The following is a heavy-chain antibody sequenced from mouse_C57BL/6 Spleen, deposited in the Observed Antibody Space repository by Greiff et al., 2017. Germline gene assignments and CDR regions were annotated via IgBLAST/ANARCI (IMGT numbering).Heavy chain of an antibody. CDR2: IHPNSGST. CDR1: GYTFTSYW. CDR3: ARDWEGVFDY. D-gene: IGHD4-1*01. Sequence: VQLQQPGAELVKPGASVKLSCKASGYTFTSYWMPWVKQRPGQGLEWIGMIHPNSGSTNYNEKFKSKATLTVDKSSSTAYMQLSSLTAEDSAVXCCARDWEGVFDYWGQGTTLTVSS. V-gene: IGHV1-64*01. J-gene: IGHJ2*01.